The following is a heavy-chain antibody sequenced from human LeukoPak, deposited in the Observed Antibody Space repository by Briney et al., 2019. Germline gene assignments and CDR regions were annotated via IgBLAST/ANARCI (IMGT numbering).Heavy chain of an antibody. V-gene: IGHV4-4*07. J-gene: IGHJ4*02. Sequence: PSETLFLTCTVSGGSISSYYWSWIRQPAGKGLEWIGRIYTSGSTNYNPSLKSRVTMSVDTSKNQFSLKLSSVTAADTAVYYCARETGGYYYDSSGYSLFDYWGQGTLVTVSS. CDR3: ARETGGYYYDSSGYSLFDY. CDR2: IYTSGST. CDR1: GGSISSYY. D-gene: IGHD3-22*01.